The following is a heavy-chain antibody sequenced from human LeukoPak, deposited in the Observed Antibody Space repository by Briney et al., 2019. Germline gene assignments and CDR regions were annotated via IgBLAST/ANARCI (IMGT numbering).Heavy chain of an antibody. CDR2: ISDTGGST. CDR3: AKVYYHASGTRYFGY. J-gene: IGHJ4*02. D-gene: IGHD3-10*01. Sequence: PGGSLRLSCAASGFTFSSYAMSWVRQAPGKGLEWVSVISDTGGSTYYADSVKGRFTISRDNSKNTLYLQMNSLRAEDTAVYYCAKVYYHASGTRYFGYWGQGTLVTVSS. CDR1: GFTFSSYA. V-gene: IGHV3-23*01.